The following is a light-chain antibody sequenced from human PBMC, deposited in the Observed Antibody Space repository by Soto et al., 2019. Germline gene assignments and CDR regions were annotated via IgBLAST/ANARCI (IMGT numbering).Light chain of an antibody. CDR3: QQYGSSPPLT. J-gene: IGKJ4*01. V-gene: IGKV3-20*01. CDR2: GAS. CDR1: RSVSSSF. Sequence: EIVLTQSPGTLSLSPGGRATLSCRASRSVSSSFLARYQQKPGQAPRLLIYGASSRATGIPDRFSGSGSGTDFTLTISRLEPEDFAVYYCQQYGSSPPLTFGGGTKV.